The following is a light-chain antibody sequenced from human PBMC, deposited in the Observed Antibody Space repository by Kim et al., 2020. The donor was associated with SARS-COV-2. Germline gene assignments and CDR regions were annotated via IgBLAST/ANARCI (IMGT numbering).Light chain of an antibody. V-gene: IGKV3-20*01. CDR3: QQYGSSPWT. CDR2: GAS. J-gene: IGKJ1*01. CDR1: QSVSSSY. Sequence: SPGERATHSCRASQSVSSSYLAWYQQKPGQAPRLLIYGASSRATGIPDRFSGSGSVTDFSLTISRLEPEDFAVYYCQQYGSSPWTFGQGTKVEIK.